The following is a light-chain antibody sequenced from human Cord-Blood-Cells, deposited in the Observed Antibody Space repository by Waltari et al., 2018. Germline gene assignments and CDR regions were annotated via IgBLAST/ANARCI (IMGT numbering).Light chain of an antibody. V-gene: IGLV1-40*01. CDR2: GNS. J-gene: IGLJ3*02. CDR1: SSNIGAGYD. CDR3: QSYDSSLSGSV. Sequence: QSVLTQPPSVSGAPAQRVPISCTGSSSNIGAGYDVHWYQQLPGTAPKLLIYGNSNRPSGVPDRFSGSTSGTSASLAITGLQAEDEADYYCQSYDSSLSGSVFGGGTKLTVL.